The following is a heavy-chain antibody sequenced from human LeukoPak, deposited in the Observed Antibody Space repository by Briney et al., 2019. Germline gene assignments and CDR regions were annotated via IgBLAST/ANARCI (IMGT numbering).Heavy chain of an antibody. CDR2: INPNSGGT. V-gene: IGHV1-2*02. CDR1: GYTFTGYY. D-gene: IGHD3-9*01. CDR3: ARDGEYDILTGFPYNWFAP. Sequence: GASVKVSCKASGYTFTGYYMHWVRQAPGQGLEWMGWINPNSGGTNYAQKFQGRVTMTRDTSISTAYMELSRLRSDDTAVYYCARDGEYDILTGFPYNWFAPSGQATLVTAYS. J-gene: IGHJ5*02.